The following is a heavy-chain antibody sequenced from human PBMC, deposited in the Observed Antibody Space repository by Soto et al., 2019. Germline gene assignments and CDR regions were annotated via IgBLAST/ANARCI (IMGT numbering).Heavy chain of an antibody. J-gene: IGHJ4*02. CDR3: ARDRGFGEPIDC. CDR2: IRFDGSNT. Sequence: QVQLVESGGGVVQPGRSLRLSCAGTGFTFKTYDIHWVRQAPGKGLEWVAVIRFDGSNTYYGDSVKGRFTISRDNCKNMVYLQMNSLRAEDTAVYYCARDRGFGEPIDCWGQGTLVTVSA. CDR1: GFTFKTYD. V-gene: IGHV3-33*01. D-gene: IGHD3-10*01.